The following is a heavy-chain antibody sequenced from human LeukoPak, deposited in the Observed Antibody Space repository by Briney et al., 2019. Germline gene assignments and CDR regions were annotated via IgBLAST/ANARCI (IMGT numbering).Heavy chain of an antibody. J-gene: IGHJ4*02. Sequence: ASVKVSCTASGYTFTSYDINWVRQATGQGLEWMGWMNPNSGNTGYAQKFQGRVTMTRNTSISTAYMELSSLRSEDTAVYYCARRYCSSTSCTRSLDYWGQGTLVTVSS. V-gene: IGHV1-8*01. D-gene: IGHD2-2*01. CDR1: GYTFTSYD. CDR3: ARRYCSSTSCTRSLDY. CDR2: MNPNSGNT.